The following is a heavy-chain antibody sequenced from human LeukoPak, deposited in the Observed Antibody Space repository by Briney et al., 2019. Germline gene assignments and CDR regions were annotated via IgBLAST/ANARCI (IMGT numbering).Heavy chain of an antibody. V-gene: IGHV4-59*01. Sequence: SETLSLTCTVSGGSISNYYWSWIRQPPGKGLEWVWHIYHSGNTNYTTYLKSRVTISVDTSKNQFSLKLSSVTAADTAVYYCVRENYSSGWYGIIDYWGQGTLVTVSS. CDR3: VRENYSSGWYGIIDY. D-gene: IGHD6-19*01. J-gene: IGHJ4*02. CDR1: GGSISNYY. CDR2: IYHSGNT.